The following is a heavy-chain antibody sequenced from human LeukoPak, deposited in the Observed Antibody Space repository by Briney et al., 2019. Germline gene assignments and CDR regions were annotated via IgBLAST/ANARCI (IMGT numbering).Heavy chain of an antibody. V-gene: IGHV3-53*01. CDR3: ARRGDGGRSFDY. Sequence: GGSLRLSCAASGFTVRSSYMNWVRQAPGKGLEWVSLIYGGGSTYYADSVKGRFTISRDNSKNTLYLQMSSLRAEDTAVYYCARRGDGGRSFDYWGQGTLVTVSS. CDR1: GFTVRSSY. J-gene: IGHJ4*02. D-gene: IGHD4-23*01. CDR2: IYGGGST.